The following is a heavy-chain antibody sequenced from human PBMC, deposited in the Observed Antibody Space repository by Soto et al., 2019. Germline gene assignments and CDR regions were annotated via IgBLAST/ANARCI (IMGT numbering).Heavy chain of an antibody. CDR1: GGSISNFY. CDR2: VYYTGST. CDR3: ARTVLGPDLLADSFVDYYYFLSV. V-gene: IGHV4-59*08. Sequence: SETLSLTCTVSGGSISNFYWSWIRQPPGKGLEWIGYVYYTGSTSYNPSLKRRVTFSADSSRGQFSLRLNSVTAADTAVYYCARTVLGPDLLADSFVDYYYFLSVWGQGTTVTVSS. D-gene: IGHD3-9*01. J-gene: IGHJ6*02.